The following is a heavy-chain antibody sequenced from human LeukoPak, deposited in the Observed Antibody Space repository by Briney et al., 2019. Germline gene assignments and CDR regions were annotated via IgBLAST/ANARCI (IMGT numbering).Heavy chain of an antibody. J-gene: IGHJ6*02. CDR2: MNPNSGNT. Sequence: GASVKVSCKASGYTFTSYDINWVRQATGQGLEWMGWMNPNSGNTGYAQKFQGRVTMTRNTSISTAYMELSSLRSEDTAVYYCARAMQWLVRYYYYGMDVWGQGTTVTVSS. CDR1: GYTFTSYD. D-gene: IGHD6-19*01. V-gene: IGHV1-8*01. CDR3: ARAMQWLVRYYYYGMDV.